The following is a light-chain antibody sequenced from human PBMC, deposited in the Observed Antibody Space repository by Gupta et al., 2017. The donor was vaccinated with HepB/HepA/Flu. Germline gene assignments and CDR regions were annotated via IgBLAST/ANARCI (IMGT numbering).Light chain of an antibody. CDR2: KND. V-gene: IGLV1-47*01. CDR1: NSNIGKNY. Sequence: SVLTQPPSASGTPGQRVTISCSGTNSNIGKNYVYWYQQIPGTAPKLLIYKNDQRPSGVPDRFSGSKSGTSAFLAISGLRSEDEGDYYCAAWDDSLSDVWLFGGGTKVTVL. CDR3: AAWDDSLSDVWL. J-gene: IGLJ3*02.